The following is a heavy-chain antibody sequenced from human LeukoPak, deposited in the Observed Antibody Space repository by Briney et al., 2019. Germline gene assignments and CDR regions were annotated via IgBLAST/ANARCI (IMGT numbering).Heavy chain of an antibody. J-gene: IGHJ4*02. Sequence: PGGSLRLSCAASGFTFNNYGMTWVRQAPGKGLEWVSSISSDSSYIYYAESLKGRFTISRDNAKNSLYLQMNSLRAEDTAVYYCAINHRDGYSELGYWGQGTLVIVSS. CDR3: AINHRDGYSELGY. V-gene: IGHV3-21*01. CDR1: GFTFNNYG. CDR2: ISSDSSYI. D-gene: IGHD5-24*01.